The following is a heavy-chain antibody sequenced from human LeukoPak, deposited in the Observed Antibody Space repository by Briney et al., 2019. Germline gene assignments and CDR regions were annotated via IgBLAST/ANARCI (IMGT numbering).Heavy chain of an antibody. Sequence: ASVKVSCKASGYTFTSYYMHWVRQAPGQGLEWMGIINPSGGSTSYAQKFQGRVTVTRDMSTSTVYMELSSLRSEDTAVYYCARVQGLHDQADYWGQGTLVTVSS. V-gene: IGHV1-46*01. CDR3: ARVQGLHDQADY. CDR2: INPSGGST. CDR1: GYTFTSYY. J-gene: IGHJ4*02. D-gene: IGHD3-16*01.